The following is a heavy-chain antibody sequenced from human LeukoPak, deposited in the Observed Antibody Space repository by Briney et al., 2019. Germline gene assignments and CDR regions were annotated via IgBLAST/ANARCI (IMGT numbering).Heavy chain of an antibody. CDR3: AKIAAVAASPYYYYGMDV. Sequence: GGSLRLSCAASGFTFSTYAMSWVRQAPGKGLEWVSAISGSGGTTYYADSVKGRFTISRDNSKNTLYLQMNSLRAEDTAVYYCAKIAAVAASPYYYYGMDVWGQGTRSPSP. CDR1: GFTFSTYA. J-gene: IGHJ6*02. V-gene: IGHV3-23*01. D-gene: IGHD6-19*01. CDR2: ISGSGGTT.